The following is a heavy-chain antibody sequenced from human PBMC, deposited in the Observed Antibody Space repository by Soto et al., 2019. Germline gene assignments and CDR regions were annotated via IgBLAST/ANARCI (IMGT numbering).Heavy chain of an antibody. CDR2: ISSDGNHK. J-gene: IGHJ4*02. V-gene: IGHV3-30-3*01. CDR3: ARWEQPLFDY. CDR1: GFNVSAYT. D-gene: IGHD1-26*01. Sequence: QVKLVESGGGVVQPGRSLRLSCAASGFNVSAYTMHWVRQAPGKGLEWVAVISSDGNHKYYTDSVKGRFTISRDTSTNTLYLQMNTLRAEDTAVYYCARWEQPLFDYWGQGTLVTVPP.